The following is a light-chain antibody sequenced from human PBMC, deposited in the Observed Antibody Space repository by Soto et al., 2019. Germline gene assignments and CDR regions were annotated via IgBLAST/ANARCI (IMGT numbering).Light chain of an antibody. J-gene: IGKJ4*01. CDR1: QSVRSNS. V-gene: IGKV3-20*01. CDR2: GAS. Sequence: EIVLTHSPGTLSFSPLEIATLSCSASQSVRSNSLAWFQQKPGQAPRLLIYGASNRATGIPDRFSGSGSGTGFTLTISCLQSEDFATYYCQQYYSYPLNFGGGTKVDIK. CDR3: QQYYSYPLN.